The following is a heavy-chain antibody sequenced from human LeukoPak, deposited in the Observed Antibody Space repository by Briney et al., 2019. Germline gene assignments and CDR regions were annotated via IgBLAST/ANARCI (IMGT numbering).Heavy chain of an antibody. CDR3: ARDRIAVAGGPFTWYGMDV. V-gene: IGHV4-34*01. CDR2: IYHSGST. Sequence: PSETLSLTCAVYGGSFSGYYWSWIRQPPGKGLEWIGEIYHSGSTNYNPSLKSRVTISVDKSKNQFSLKLGSVTAADTAVYYCARDRIAVAGGPFTWYGMDVWGQGTTVTVSS. J-gene: IGHJ6*02. CDR1: GGSFSGYY. D-gene: IGHD6-19*01.